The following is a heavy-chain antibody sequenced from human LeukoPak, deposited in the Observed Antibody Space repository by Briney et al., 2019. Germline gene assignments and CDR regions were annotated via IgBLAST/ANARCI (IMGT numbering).Heavy chain of an antibody. CDR3: ARDRNVVAWKRNWFDP. CDR2: VDPEDGET. CDR1: GYTFTDYY. Sequence: GATVKISCKASGYTFTDYYMHWVQQAPGKGLEWMGRVDPEDGETIYAEKFQGRVTITADTSTDTAYLELSSLRSEDTAVYYCARDRNVVAWKRNWFDPWGQGTLVTVSS. V-gene: IGHV1-69-2*01. J-gene: IGHJ5*02. D-gene: IGHD2-15*01.